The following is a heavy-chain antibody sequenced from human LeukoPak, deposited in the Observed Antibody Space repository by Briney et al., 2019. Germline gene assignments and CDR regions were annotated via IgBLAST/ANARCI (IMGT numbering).Heavy chain of an antibody. J-gene: IGHJ4*02. CDR1: GFTFSSYA. CDR3: AKEDRSGSSGYNDY. CDR2: ISGSGGST. D-gene: IGHD3-22*01. V-gene: IGHV3-23*01. Sequence: QPGGSLRLSCAASGFTFSSYAMSWVRQAPGKGLEWVSSISGSGGSTYHADSVKGRFTISRDNSKNTLYLQMNSLKAEDTAVYYCAKEDRSGSSGYNDYWGQGTLVTVSS.